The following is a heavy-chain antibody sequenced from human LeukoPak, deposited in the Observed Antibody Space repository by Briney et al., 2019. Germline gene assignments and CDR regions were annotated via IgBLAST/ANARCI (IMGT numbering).Heavy chain of an antibody. V-gene: IGHV5-51*01. D-gene: IGHD3-9*01. CDR1: GYSFANYW. J-gene: IGHJ4*02. Sequence: GESLKISCKGSGYSFANYWIGWVRQMPGKGLEWMGIIYPGDSDTRYIPSFQGQVTISADKSINTAYLQWSSLKASDTAIYYCARSASRYFDWFDYWGQGTLVTVSS. CDR3: ARSASRYFDWFDY. CDR2: IYPGDSDT.